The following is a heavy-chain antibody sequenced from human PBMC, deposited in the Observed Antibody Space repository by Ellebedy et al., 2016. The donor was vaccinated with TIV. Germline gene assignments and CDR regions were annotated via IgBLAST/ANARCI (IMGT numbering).Heavy chain of an antibody. D-gene: IGHD1-26*01. V-gene: IGHV4-59*01. CDR3: AGGSFALDP. Sequence: MPSETLSLTCSVSGRSISSYYWTWTRQSPGKGLEWIGNIYHRGSTNYSPSLKGRITIPVDTAKNEVSLNVDSVTAADTAVYFCAGGSFALDPWGQGTLVTVSS. CDR1: GRSISSYY. CDR2: IYHRGST. J-gene: IGHJ5*02.